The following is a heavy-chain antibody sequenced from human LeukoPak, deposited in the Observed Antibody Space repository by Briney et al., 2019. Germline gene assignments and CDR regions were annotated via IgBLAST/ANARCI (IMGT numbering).Heavy chain of an antibody. J-gene: IGHJ4*02. Sequence: GESLKISCKGSGYSFTSYWIAWVRQMPGKGLEWMGIIYPDDSDTRYSPSFQGQVTISADKSISTGYLQWRSLKASDTAVYYCARRSYGGKDFDYWGQGALVTVSS. CDR3: ARRSYGGKDFDY. D-gene: IGHD4-23*01. V-gene: IGHV5-51*01. CDR1: GYSFTSYW. CDR2: IYPDDSDT.